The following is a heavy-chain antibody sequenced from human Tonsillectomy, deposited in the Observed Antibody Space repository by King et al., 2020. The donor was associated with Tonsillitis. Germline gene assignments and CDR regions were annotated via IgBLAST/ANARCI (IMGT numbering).Heavy chain of an antibody. Sequence: QLVQSGGGLVQPGGSLRLSCAASGFTFSTYSMNWVRQAPGKGLEWVSYISSSSNTIYYADSVKGRFTISRDNAKNSLYLQMNSLRAEDTAVYYCATELILRYWGQGTLVTVSS. V-gene: IGHV3-48*01. CDR3: ATELILRY. CDR2: ISSSSNTI. D-gene: IGHD2-21*02. J-gene: IGHJ4*02. CDR1: GFTFSTYS.